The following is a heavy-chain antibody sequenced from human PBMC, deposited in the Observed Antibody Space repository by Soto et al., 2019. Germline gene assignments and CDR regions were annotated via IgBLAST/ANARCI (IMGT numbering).Heavy chain of an antibody. CDR3: ARGRVEDSSGWATYFDY. CDR2: INTNGVNT. D-gene: IGHD6-19*01. V-gene: IGHV3-64*01. J-gene: IGHJ4*02. Sequence: GGSLRLSCAASGFTFSGYSMFWVRQAPGKGLEYASAINTNGVNTFYAKSVKGRFTISRDNSKNTMYLQMGSLRAEDMAVYYCARGRVEDSSGWATYFDYWGQGTLVTVSS. CDR1: GFTFSGYS.